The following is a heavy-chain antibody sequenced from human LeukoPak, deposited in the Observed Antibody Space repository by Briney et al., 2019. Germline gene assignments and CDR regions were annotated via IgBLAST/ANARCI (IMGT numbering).Heavy chain of an antibody. CDR2: IKQDGSEK. CDR1: GFTFSSYW. D-gene: IGHD3-3*01. V-gene: IGHV3-7*03. CDR3: ARVPTYYDFWSGYASYYYYMDV. J-gene: IGHJ6*03. Sequence: SGGSLRLSCAASGFTFSSYWMSWVRQAPGKGLEWVANIKQDGSEKYYVDSVKGRFTISRDNAKNSLYLQMNSLRAEDTAVYYCARVPTYYDFWSGYASYYYYMDVWGKGTTVTVSS.